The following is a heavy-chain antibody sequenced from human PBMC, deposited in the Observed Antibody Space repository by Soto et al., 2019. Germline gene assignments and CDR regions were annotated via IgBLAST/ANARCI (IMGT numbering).Heavy chain of an antibody. V-gene: IGHV1-2*04. CDR3: ARYGEGIAFLGNSSAI. J-gene: IGHJ3*02. D-gene: IGHD6-13*01. CDR1: GHTFTGYY. Sequence: ASVKVSCKASGHTFTGYYMHWVRQAPGQGLERKGWINPNSGGTNYAQTFQGWVTMTRDTSISTAYMELSRLRSDDTAMYYCARYGEGIAFLGNSSAISAQGTMAPVSS. CDR2: INPNSGGT.